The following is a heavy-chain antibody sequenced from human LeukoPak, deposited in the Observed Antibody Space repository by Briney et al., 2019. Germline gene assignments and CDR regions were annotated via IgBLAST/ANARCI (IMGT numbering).Heavy chain of an antibody. V-gene: IGHV4-59*01. CDR1: GGSISSYY. CDR2: IYYSGST. J-gene: IGHJ5*02. CDR3: ARSILWFGESYSYFDP. D-gene: IGHD3-10*01. Sequence: PSETLSLTCTVSGGSISSYYWSWIRQPPGKGLEWIGYIYYSGSTNCNPSLKSRVTISVDTSKNQFSLKLSSVTAADTAVYYCARSILWFGESYSYFDPWGQGTLVTVSS.